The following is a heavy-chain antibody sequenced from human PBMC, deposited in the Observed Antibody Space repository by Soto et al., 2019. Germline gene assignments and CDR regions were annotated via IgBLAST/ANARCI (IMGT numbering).Heavy chain of an antibody. CDR3: ARDLDCSGGSCYSDLLWYFDL. CDR2: ISSSSSYI. CDR1: GFTFSSYS. Sequence: EVQLVESGGGLVKPGGSLRLSCAASGFTFSSYSMNWVRQAPGKGLEWVSSISSSSSYIYYADSVKGRFTISRDNAKNSLYLQRKSLRVEDTAVYYCARDLDCSGGSCYSDLLWYFDLWGRGTLVTVSS. D-gene: IGHD2-15*01. J-gene: IGHJ2*01. V-gene: IGHV3-21*01.